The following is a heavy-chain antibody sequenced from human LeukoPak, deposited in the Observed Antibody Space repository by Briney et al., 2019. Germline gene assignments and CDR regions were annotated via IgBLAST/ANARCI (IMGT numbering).Heavy chain of an antibody. D-gene: IGHD2-2*01. CDR1: GFTFSNYW. V-gene: IGHV3-7*01. CDR2: INQDGSET. J-gene: IGHJ5*02. Sequence: GGSLRLSCAASGFTFSNYWMSWVRQAPGKGLEWVANINQDGSETYYADSVKGRFTMSRDNAKNSLDLQMNSLRAEDTAVYYCARAGVGSNWFDPWGQGTLVTVSS. CDR3: ARAGVGSNWFDP.